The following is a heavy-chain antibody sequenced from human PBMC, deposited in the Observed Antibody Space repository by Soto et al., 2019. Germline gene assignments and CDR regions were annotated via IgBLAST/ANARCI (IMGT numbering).Heavy chain of an antibody. CDR2: ISSSSDII. J-gene: IGHJ4*02. D-gene: IGHD3-22*01. CDR3: LKGEYYCNRGVYYPLDY. V-gene: IGHV3-48*01. Sequence: GGSLRLSCAASGFTFCSYTMNWVRQAPGKGLEWVSFISSSSDIIYYADSVKGRFTISRDNAKNSLYLKINSLRVEDTVFYYFLKGEYYCNRGVYYPLDYWGQGPLVPVSS. CDR1: GFTFCSYT.